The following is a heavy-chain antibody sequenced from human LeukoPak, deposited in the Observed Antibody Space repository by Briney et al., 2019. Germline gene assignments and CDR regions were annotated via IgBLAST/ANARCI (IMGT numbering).Heavy chain of an antibody. CDR2: IYSGGST. CDR1: GFTVSSNY. Sequence: PGGSLRLSCAASGFTVSSNYMSWVRQAPGKGLEWVSVIYSGGSTYYADSVKGLFTISRDNSKNTLYLQMNTLRADDTAVYYCARLFLRRTSLFDSWGQGTLVTVSS. D-gene: IGHD2/OR15-2a*01. V-gene: IGHV3-53*01. CDR3: ARLFLRRTSLFDS. J-gene: IGHJ4*02.